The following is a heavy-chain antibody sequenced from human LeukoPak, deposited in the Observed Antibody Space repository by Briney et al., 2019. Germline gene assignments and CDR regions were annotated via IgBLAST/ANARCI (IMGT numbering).Heavy chain of an antibody. D-gene: IGHD3-10*01. J-gene: IGHJ6*02. CDR2: IIPSGGDT. Sequence: ASVKVSCKASGYTFTNYYIHWVRQAPGQWLEWMGVIIPSGGDTTYAQRFQGRVTMTRDTSTSTVYMELTSLRSEDTAVYYCARVTMLRGVIGTNGMDIWGQGTTVTVSS. CDR3: ARVTMLRGVIGTNGMDI. V-gene: IGHV1-46*01. CDR1: GYTFTNYY.